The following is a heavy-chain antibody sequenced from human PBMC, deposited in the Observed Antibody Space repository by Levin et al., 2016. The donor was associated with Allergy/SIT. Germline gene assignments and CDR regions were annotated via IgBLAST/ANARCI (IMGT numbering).Heavy chain of an antibody. CDR2: IYSGGST. CDR3: ARGTSRFTDYFDY. Sequence: VRQAPGKGLEWVSVIYSGGSTYYADSVKGRFTISRDNSKNTLYLQMNSLRAEDTAVYYCARGTSRFTDYFDYWGQGTLVTVSS. J-gene: IGHJ4*02. V-gene: IGHV3-66*01. D-gene: IGHD3-3*01.